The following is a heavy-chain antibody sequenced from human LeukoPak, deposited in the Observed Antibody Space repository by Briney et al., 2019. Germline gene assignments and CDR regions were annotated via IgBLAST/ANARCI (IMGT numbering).Heavy chain of an antibody. V-gene: IGHV1-2*02. CDR1: GYTFTGYY. J-gene: IGHJ5*02. CDR2: INPNSGGT. D-gene: IGHD7-27*01. CDR3: ARESVLGIRGGWFDP. Sequence: EASVKVFCKASGYTFTGYYMHWVRQAPGQGLEWMGWINPNSGGTNYAQKFQGRVTMTRDTSISTAYMELSRLRSDDTAVYCCARESVLGIRGGWFDPWGQGTLVTVSS.